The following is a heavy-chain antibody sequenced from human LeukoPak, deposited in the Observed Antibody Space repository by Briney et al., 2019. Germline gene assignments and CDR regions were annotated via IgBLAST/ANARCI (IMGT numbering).Heavy chain of an antibody. Sequence: GGSLRLSLAASGFTFSSYRVHGVRQAPGKGLDGVSSISSSSSYIYYADSVKGRFTISRDNAKNSLYLQMNSLRAEDTAVYYCARPHYYYYMDVWGKGTTVTVSS. J-gene: IGHJ6*03. CDR2: ISSSSSYI. V-gene: IGHV3-21*01. CDR3: ARPHYYYYMDV. CDR1: GFTFSSYR.